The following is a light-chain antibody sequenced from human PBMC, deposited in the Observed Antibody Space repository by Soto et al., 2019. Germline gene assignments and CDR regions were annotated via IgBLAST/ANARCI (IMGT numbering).Light chain of an antibody. V-gene: IGLV2-23*01. CDR1: SSDVGNYNL. CDR3: CSYAGSSTVI. J-gene: IGLJ2*01. CDR2: EGT. Sequence: QSVLTQPASVSGSPGQSITISCTGTSSDVGNYNLVSWYQQHPGKAPKLIIYEGTKRPSGVSNRFSGSKSGNTASLTISGLQADDEADYYCCSYAGSSTVIFGGGTKVTVL.